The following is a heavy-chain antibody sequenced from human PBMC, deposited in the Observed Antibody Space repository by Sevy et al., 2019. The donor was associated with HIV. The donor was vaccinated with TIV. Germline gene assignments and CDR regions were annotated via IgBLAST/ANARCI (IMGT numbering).Heavy chain of an antibody. V-gene: IGHV1-18*01. CDR1: GYTFTSYG. Sequence: ASVKVSCKASGYTFTSYGISWVRQAPGQGLEWMGWISAYNGNTNYAQKLQGRVTMTTDTSTSTAYMELRSLRSDDTAMYYCARDPVTRGYYYGMDVWGQGTTVTVSS. CDR2: ISAYNGNT. D-gene: IGHD4-17*01. CDR3: ARDPVTRGYYYGMDV. J-gene: IGHJ6*02.